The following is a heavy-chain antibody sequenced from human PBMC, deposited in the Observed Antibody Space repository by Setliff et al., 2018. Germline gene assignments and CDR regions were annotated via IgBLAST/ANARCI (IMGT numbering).Heavy chain of an antibody. J-gene: IGHJ6*03. CDR3: ARATMVRGVSRYYYYMDV. V-gene: IGHV1-2*02. CDR2: INPNSGGT. Sequence: ASVKVSCKASGYTFTGYYMHWVRQAPGQGLEWMGWINPNSGGTNYAQKFQGRVTMTRDTSISTAYMELSRLRSDDTAVYYCARATMVRGVSRYYYYMDVWGKGTTVTVS. D-gene: IGHD3-10*01. CDR1: GYTFTGYY.